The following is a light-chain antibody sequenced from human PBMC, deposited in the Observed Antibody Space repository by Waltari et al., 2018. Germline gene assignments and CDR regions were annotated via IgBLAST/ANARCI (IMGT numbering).Light chain of an antibody. V-gene: IGKV1-5*03. Sequence: DIQMTQSPSTLSASVGDRVTITCRASQRISNWLAWYQQKPGKAPKLLIYKASKLEIGVPSRFSGSGSGTEFTLTISSLQPDDFAAYYCQQYDSFPLTFGGGTNVEV. CDR3: QQYDSFPLT. J-gene: IGKJ4*01. CDR2: KAS. CDR1: QRISNW.